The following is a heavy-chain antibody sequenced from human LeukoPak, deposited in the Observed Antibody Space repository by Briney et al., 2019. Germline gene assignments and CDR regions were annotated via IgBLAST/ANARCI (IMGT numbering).Heavy chain of an antibody. Sequence: GSLRLSCAVSGFTFTDTYMTWIRQAPGKRLESLSYISPSGTDISYADSVKGRFTISRDNAKNSLYLQMNSRRAEDTAVYYSAKDSFYYSSSWYDVGCWFDPWGQGTLVTVSS. CDR1: GFTFTDTY. V-gene: IGHV3-11*01. CDR3: AKDSFYYSSSWYDVGCWFDP. J-gene: IGHJ5*02. D-gene: IGHD6-13*01. CDR2: ISPSGTDI.